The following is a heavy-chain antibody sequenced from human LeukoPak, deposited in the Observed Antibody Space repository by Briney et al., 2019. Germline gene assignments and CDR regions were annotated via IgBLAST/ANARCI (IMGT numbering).Heavy chain of an antibody. CDR1: GGSISSSSYY. D-gene: IGHD3-22*01. J-gene: IGHJ4*02. Sequence: TDTLSLTCTVSGGSISSSSYYWGWIRQPPGKGLEWIGSIYYSGSTYYNPSLKSRVTISVDTSKNQFSLKLISVTAADTSVYYCARRGNYYYDTSGHYVKIFDYWGQGTLVTVSS. CDR2: IYYSGST. V-gene: IGHV4-39*01. CDR3: ARRGNYYYDTSGHYVKIFDY.